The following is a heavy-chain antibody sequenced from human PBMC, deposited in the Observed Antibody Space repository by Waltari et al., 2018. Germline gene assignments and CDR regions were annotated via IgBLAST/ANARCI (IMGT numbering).Heavy chain of an antibody. Sequence: QVQLQESGPGLVKPSQTLSLTCTVSGGSISSGDYFWSWIRQPPGKGLEWIGYIYYSGSTYYNPSLKSRLTISVDTSKNHFSLKLSSVTAADTAVYYCARDRHGISAAGLDYWGQGTLVTVSS. D-gene: IGHD6-13*01. CDR2: IYYSGST. J-gene: IGHJ4*02. CDR3: ARDRHGISAAGLDY. CDR1: GGSISSGDYF. V-gene: IGHV4-30-4*01.